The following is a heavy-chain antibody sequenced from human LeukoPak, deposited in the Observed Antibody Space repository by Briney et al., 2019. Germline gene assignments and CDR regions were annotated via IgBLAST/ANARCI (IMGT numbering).Heavy chain of an antibody. J-gene: IGHJ5*02. CDR2: ISWNSGTI. V-gene: IGHV3-9*03. Sequence: PGGSLRLSCAASGFTFDDYAMHWVRQIPGKGLEWVSGISWNSGTIGYADSVKGRFTIFRDNAKNSLYLQMNSLRAEDMALYYCAKGNSGSYSLDWFDPWGQGTLVTVSS. CDR1: GFTFDDYA. D-gene: IGHD1-26*01. CDR3: AKGNSGSYSLDWFDP.